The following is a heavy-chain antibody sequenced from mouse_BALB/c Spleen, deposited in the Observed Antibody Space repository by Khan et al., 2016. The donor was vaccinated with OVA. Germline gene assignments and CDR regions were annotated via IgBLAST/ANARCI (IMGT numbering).Heavy chain of an antibody. V-gene: IGHV9-3-1*01. Sequence: QIQLVQSGPELKKPGETVKISCKASGYTFTNYGMNWVKQAPGKGLKWMGWINTYTGEPTYADDFKGRFAFSLETSANTAYLQINNLKNEDPATYFCARSASYWFFDVGGAGTTVTVSS. D-gene: IGHD6-1*01. CDR1: GYTFTNYG. CDR3: ARSASYWFFDV. J-gene: IGHJ1*01. CDR2: INTYTGEP.